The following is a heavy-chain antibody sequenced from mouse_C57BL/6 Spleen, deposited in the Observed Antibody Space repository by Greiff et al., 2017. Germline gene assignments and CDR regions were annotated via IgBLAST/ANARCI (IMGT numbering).Heavy chain of an antibody. J-gene: IGHJ1*03. CDR2: IYPRSGNT. CDR3: ARSNTVGARGYFDV. D-gene: IGHD1-1*01. V-gene: IGHV1-81*01. CDR1: GYTFTSYG. Sequence: QVQLQQSGAELVRPGASVKLSCKASGYTFTSYGISWVKQRTGQGLEWIGEIYPRSGNTYYNEKFKGKATLTADKSSSTAYMELRSLTSEDSAVYFCARSNTVGARGYFDVWGTGTTVTVSS.